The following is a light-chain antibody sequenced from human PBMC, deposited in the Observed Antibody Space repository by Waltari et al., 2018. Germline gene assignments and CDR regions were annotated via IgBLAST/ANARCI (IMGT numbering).Light chain of an antibody. Sequence: EIVLTQSPGTLSLSPGERATLSCRASQSVSSSYLACYQQKPGQAPRLLIYGASSRATGIPDRFSGSWSGTDFALTISGLEPEDFAVYYCQQYGSSHTFGQGTKLAIK. CDR2: GAS. CDR1: QSVSSSY. CDR3: QQYGSSHT. V-gene: IGKV3-20*01. J-gene: IGKJ2*01.